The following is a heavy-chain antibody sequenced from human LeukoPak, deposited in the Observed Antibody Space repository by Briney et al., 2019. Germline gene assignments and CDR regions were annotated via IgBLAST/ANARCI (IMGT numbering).Heavy chain of an antibody. CDR2: IYYSGST. CDR1: GGSISSSSYY. D-gene: IGHD4-17*01. J-gene: IGHJ4*02. V-gene: IGHV4-31*03. Sequence: SETLSLTCTVSGGSISSSSYYWGWIRQPPGKGLEWIGYIYYSGSTYYNPSLKSRVTISVDTSKNQFSLKLSSVTAADTAVYYCARAADYYGDYALNYFDYWGQGTLVTVSS. CDR3: ARAADYYGDYALNYFDY.